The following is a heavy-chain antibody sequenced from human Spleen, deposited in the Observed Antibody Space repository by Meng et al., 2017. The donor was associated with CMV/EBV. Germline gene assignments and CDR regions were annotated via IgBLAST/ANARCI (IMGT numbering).Heavy chain of an antibody. V-gene: IGHV4-59*01. D-gene: IGHD6-6*01. J-gene: IGHJ5*02. CDR3: ARSMGVAASPRWFDP. CDR1: GGSINSYY. Sequence: SETLSLTCTVSGGSINSYYWSWIRQPPGKGLEWIGYIYYRGYTNYNPSLKSRVIMSVDSSKNQLSLKLTSVTAADTAVYYCARSMGVAASPRWFDPWGQGALVTVSS. CDR2: IYYRGYT.